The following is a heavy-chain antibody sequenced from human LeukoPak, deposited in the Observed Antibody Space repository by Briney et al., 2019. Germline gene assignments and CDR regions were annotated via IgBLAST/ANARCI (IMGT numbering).Heavy chain of an antibody. Sequence: VKVSCKASGYTLTGYYMHWVRQAPGQGLEWMGRINPNSGGTNYAQKFQGRVTMTRDTSISTAYMELSRLRSDDTAVYYCARVNGVVRGVNDYWGQGTLVTVSS. CDR1: GYTLTGYY. D-gene: IGHD3-10*01. CDR2: INPNSGGT. CDR3: ARVNGVVRGVNDY. V-gene: IGHV1-2*06. J-gene: IGHJ4*02.